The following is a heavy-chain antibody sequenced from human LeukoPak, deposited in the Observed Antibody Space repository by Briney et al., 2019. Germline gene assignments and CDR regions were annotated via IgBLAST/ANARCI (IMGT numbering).Heavy chain of an antibody. CDR2: ISWSSGTI. CDR1: GFPFDNYA. V-gene: IGHV3-9*01. J-gene: IGHJ4*02. Sequence: GRSLRLSCAASGFPFDNYAMHWVRQAPGKGLEWVSGISWSSGTIAYADSVKGRFTISRGNANNSLYLQMSSLRPDDTAFYYCAKGPSSSSSRNYFDHWGQGTLVTVSS. CDR3: AKGPSSSSSRNYFDH. D-gene: IGHD6-6*01.